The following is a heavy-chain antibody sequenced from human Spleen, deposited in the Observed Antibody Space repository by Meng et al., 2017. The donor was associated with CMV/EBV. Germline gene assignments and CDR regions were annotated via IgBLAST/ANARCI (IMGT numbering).Heavy chain of an antibody. CDR2: TSYDETKK. Sequence: GGSLRLSCEASGFTFSSYAMHWVRQATGKGLEWVAVTSYDETKKYYTDSVKGRFTISRDNSKNTVYLQMDSLRTEDTAVYYCARDYNSGWYTSPLDYWGQGTLVTVSS. CDR1: GFTFSSYA. CDR3: ARDYNSGWYTSPLDY. J-gene: IGHJ4*02. D-gene: IGHD6-19*01. V-gene: IGHV3-30*04.